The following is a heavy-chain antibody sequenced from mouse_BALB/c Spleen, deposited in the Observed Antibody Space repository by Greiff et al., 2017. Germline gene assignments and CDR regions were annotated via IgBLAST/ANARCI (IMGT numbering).Heavy chain of an antibody. V-gene: IGHV5-4*02. CDR2: ISDGGSYT. D-gene: IGHD2-10*02. Sequence: EVQLVESGGGLVKPGGSLKLSCAASGFTFSDYYMYWVRQTPEKRLEWVATISDGGSYTYYPDSVKGRFTISRDNAKNNLYLQMSSLKSEDTAMYYCARGYGNRWYFDVWGAGTTVTVSS. J-gene: IGHJ1*01. CDR3: ARGYGNRWYFDV. CDR1: GFTFSDYY.